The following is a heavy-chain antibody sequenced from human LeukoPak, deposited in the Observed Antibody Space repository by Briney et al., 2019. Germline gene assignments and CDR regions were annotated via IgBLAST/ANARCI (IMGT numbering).Heavy chain of an antibody. V-gene: IGHV1-2*02. D-gene: IGHD1-1*01. CDR2: INPNGGGT. Sequence: ASVKVSCKASGYTFTGYYMHWVRQAPGQGLEWMGWINPNGGGTNYAQKFQGRVTMTRDTSISTAYMELSRLRSDDTAVYYCAREPTGTTSADPWGQGTLVTVSS. CDR3: AREPTGTTSADP. CDR1: GYTFTGYY. J-gene: IGHJ5*02.